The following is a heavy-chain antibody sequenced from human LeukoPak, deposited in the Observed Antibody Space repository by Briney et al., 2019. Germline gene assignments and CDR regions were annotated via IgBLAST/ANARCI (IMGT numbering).Heavy chain of an antibody. J-gene: IGHJ4*02. V-gene: IGHV3-23*01. CDR2: ISGSGGST. D-gene: IGHD3-22*01. CDR1: GFTFSSYA. Sequence: SGGSLRLSCAASGFTFSSYAMSWVRQAPGKGLEWVSAISGSGGSTYYADSVKGRFTISRDNSKNTLYLQMNSLRAEDTAVYYCAKGGTMIVVAIGHYWGQGTLVTVSS. CDR3: AKGGTMIVVAIGHY.